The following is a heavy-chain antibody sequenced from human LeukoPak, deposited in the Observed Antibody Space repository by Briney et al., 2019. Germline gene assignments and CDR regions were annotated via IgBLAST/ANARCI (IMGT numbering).Heavy chain of an antibody. CDR3: ARDFRESQIDY. V-gene: IGHV4-39*07. Sequence: GSLRLSCAASGFTVSSNYMSWVRQPPGKGLEWIGSIYYSGSTYYNPSLKSRVTISVDTSKNQFSLKLSSVTAADTAVYYCARDFRESQIDYWGQGTLVTVSS. CDR1: GFTVSSNY. J-gene: IGHJ4*02. CDR2: IYYSGST.